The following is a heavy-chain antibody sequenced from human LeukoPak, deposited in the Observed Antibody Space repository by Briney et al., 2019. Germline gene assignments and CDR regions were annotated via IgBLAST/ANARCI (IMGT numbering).Heavy chain of an antibody. CDR2: ITGKRSGT. Sequence: GGSLRLSCSASGFTFNDNVMSCVRQAPGKGLEWVSYITGKRSGTFSADSVKGRFTISRDNSLNTLFLQMDRLRADDTAMYYCAKSRDPLQLWLPDYDVWGQGTMVTVSS. V-gene: IGHV3-23*05. D-gene: IGHD5-18*01. CDR3: AKSRDPLQLWLPDYDV. CDR1: GFTFNDNV. J-gene: IGHJ3*01.